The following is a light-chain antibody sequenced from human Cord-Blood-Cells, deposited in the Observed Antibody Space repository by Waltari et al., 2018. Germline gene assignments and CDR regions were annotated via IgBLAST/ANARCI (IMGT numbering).Light chain of an antibody. V-gene: IGLV2-23*01. J-gene: IGLJ3*02. Sequence: QSALTQPASVSGSPGQSITISCTGTSSDVGSYNLVSWYQQHPGKAPKLMIYEGSKRPSGVSNRFSGSESGNTASLTISGLQAEDEADDYCCSYAGSSTWVFGGGTKLTVL. CDR2: EGS. CDR1: SSDVGSYNL. CDR3: CSYAGSSTWV.